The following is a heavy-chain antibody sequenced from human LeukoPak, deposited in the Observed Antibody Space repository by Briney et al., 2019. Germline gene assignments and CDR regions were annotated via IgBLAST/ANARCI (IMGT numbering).Heavy chain of an antibody. CDR1: GYTFTSYG. V-gene: IGHV1-18*01. D-gene: IGHD3-22*01. J-gene: IGHJ3*02. CDR2: ISAYNGNT. Sequence: ASVKVSCKASGYTFTSYGISWVRQAPGQGLEWMGWISAYNGNTNYPQKLQGRVTMTRDMSTSTVYMELSSLRSEDTAVYYCARDRGYYYDSSGYYPDAFDIWGQGTMVTVSS. CDR3: ARDRGYYYDSSGYYPDAFDI.